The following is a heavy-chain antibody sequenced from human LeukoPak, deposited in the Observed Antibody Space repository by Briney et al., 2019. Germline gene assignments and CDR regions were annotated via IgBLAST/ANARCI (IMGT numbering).Heavy chain of an antibody. Sequence: SQTLSLTCAISGDSVSSNSAAWNWVRQSPSRGLEWLGRTYYRSKWFNDYSISVKSRITVNPDTSKNQFSLQLTSVTPEDTAVYYCARDGGLGLDYFDYWGQGTLVTASS. CDR1: GDSVSSNSAA. CDR3: ARDGGLGLDYFDY. D-gene: IGHD3-16*01. CDR2: TYYRSKWFN. V-gene: IGHV6-1*01. J-gene: IGHJ4*02.